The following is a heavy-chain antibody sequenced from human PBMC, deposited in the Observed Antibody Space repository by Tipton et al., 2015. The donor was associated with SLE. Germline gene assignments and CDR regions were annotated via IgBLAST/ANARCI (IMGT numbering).Heavy chain of an antibody. D-gene: IGHD3-16*02. J-gene: IGHJ4*02. V-gene: IGHV4-39*07. CDR3: ARQYYDNLWGSYRYHFDG. CDR2: MDYSGRS. Sequence: TLSLTCSVSGDSISSSSYYWGWIRQPPGKGLEWLGSMDYSGRSYYNPSLKSRVTISVDTSKNQFSLKLSSVTAADTAVYYCARQYYDNLWGSYRYHFDGWGQGILVTVSS. CDR1: GDSISSSSYY.